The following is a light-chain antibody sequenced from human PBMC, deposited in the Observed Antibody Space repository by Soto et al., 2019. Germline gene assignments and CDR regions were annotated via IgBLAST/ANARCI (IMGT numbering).Light chain of an antibody. Sequence: DIPMTQSPSTLSPSVGDRVTITCRASRSISDWVAWYQQKPGKAPKLLIFDASSLKSVVPSRFSGSGSGTELTLTISSLHPDDAATYYCLQYDNHSWTFSQGTKVEIK. J-gene: IGKJ1*01. CDR1: RSISDW. V-gene: IGKV1-5*01. CDR2: DAS. CDR3: LQYDNHSWT.